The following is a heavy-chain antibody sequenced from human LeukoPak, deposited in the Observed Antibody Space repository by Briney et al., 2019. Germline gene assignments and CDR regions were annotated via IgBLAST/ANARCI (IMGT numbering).Heavy chain of an antibody. D-gene: IGHD1-1*01. CDR1: GLTFSGYW. J-gene: IGHJ4*02. CDR3: ARDLEKTPDY. Sequence: PGGSLRLSCAASGLTFSGYWMHWVRQAPGKGLVWVSGISSDAGGTTYADSVKGRFTISRDNAKNTLYLQMNSLRVEDTAVYYCARDLEKTPDYWGQGTLVTVSS. CDR2: ISSDAGGT. V-gene: IGHV3-74*01.